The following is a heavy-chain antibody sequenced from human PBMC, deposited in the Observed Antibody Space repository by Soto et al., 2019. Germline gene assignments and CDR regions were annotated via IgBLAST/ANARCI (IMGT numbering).Heavy chain of an antibody. Sequence: PSETRSLTCTVSGASSSGFYWSWIRKFAGKGLEWIGRIYATGTTDYNPSLKSRVMMSVDTSKKQFSLKLRSVTAADTAVYYCVRDGTKTLRDWFDPWGQGISVTVSS. D-gene: IGHD1-1*01. CDR3: VRDGTKTLRDWFDP. V-gene: IGHV4-4*07. CDR2: IYATGTT. CDR1: GASSSGFY. J-gene: IGHJ5*02.